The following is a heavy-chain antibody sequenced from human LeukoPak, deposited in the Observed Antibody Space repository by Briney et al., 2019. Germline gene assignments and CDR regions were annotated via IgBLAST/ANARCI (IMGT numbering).Heavy chain of an antibody. Sequence: SGTLSLTCVVNGWTFRCYYWHSIRKPPRKARVWIGEINDSGSTNYNPSLKSRVTISVDTSKNQFSLKLSSVTAADTAVYYCARDVPFGNWNLGYYYMDVWGKGTTVTVSS. D-gene: IGHD1-7*01. CDR3: ARDVPFGNWNLGYYYMDV. V-gene: IGHV4-34*01. CDR2: INDSGST. CDR1: GWTFRCYY. J-gene: IGHJ6*03.